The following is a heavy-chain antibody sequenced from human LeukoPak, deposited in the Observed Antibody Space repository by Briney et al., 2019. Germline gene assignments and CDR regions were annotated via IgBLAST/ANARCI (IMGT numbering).Heavy chain of an antibody. CDR2: INHSGST. CDR3: ARGGGRRDDAFDI. Sequence: SETLSLTCAVYGGSFSGYYWSWIRQPPGKGLEWIGEINHSGSTNYNPSLKSRVTISVDTSKNQFSLKLSSVTAADTAVYYCARGGGRRDDAFDIWGQGTMVTVSS. CDR1: GGSFSGYY. V-gene: IGHV4-34*01. J-gene: IGHJ3*02. D-gene: IGHD2-15*01.